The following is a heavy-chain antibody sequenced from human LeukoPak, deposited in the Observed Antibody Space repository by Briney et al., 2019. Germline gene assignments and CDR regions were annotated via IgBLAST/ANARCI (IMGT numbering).Heavy chain of an antibody. J-gene: IGHJ4*02. CDR1: GHSFTHHG. CDR2: ISGYNGDT. V-gene: IGHV1-18*01. D-gene: IGHD6-19*01. Sequence: ASVKLSCKTFGHSFTHHGFSWVRQAPGQGLEWMEWISGYNGDTHYAQNFQGRVTLTSDTSTSTVYMELRSLRSDDTAVYYCARDPTNTSGRYAYFDYWGQGALVTVSS. CDR3: ARDPTNTSGRYAYFDY.